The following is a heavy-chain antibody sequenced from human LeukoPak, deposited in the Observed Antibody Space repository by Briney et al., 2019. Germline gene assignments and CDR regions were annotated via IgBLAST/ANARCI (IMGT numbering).Heavy chain of an antibody. CDR1: GFTFSDYY. J-gene: IGHJ4*02. D-gene: IGHD6-13*01. CDR3: ARIGYSSSCFDY. Sequence: GGSLRLSCAASGFTFSDYYMSWIRQAPGKGLEWISYISSSSSYTNYADSVKGRFTISRDNAKNSLYLQMNSLRAEDTAVYYCARIGYSSSCFDYWGQGTLVTVSS. CDR2: ISSSSSYT. V-gene: IGHV3-11*03.